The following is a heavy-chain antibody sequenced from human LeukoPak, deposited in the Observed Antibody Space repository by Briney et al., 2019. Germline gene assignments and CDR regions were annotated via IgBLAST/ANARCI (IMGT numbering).Heavy chain of an antibody. Sequence: GRSLRLSCAVSGFTFSSYAMHWVRQAPGKGLEWVAVISYDGSNKYYADSVKGRFTISRDNSKNTLYLQMNSLRAEDTAVYYCARDHWGRWLQSIDYWGQGTLVTVSS. CDR3: ARDHWGRWLQSIDY. D-gene: IGHD5-24*01. CDR1: GFTFSSYA. J-gene: IGHJ4*02. V-gene: IGHV3-30-3*01. CDR2: ISYDGSNK.